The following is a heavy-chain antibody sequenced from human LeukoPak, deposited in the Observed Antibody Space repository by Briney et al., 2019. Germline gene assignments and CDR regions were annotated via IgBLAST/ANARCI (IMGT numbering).Heavy chain of an antibody. Sequence: SGPTLVNPTQTLTLTCTFSGFSLSTRGLGVGWIRQPPGKALEWLALIYWDDDKRYSPSLKSRLTITKDTSKNQVVLTVTNMDPVDTATYFCAHRTEGSSFFAYWGQGTLVTVSS. J-gene: IGHJ4*02. CDR1: GFSLSTRGLG. V-gene: IGHV2-5*02. CDR2: IYWDDDK. D-gene: IGHD6-6*01. CDR3: AHRTEGSSFFAY.